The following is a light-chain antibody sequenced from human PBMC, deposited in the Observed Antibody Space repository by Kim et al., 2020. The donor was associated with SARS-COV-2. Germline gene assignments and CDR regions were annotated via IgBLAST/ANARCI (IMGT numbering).Light chain of an antibody. Sequence: GQSGTSSSPGTSRDAGGYNYVSWYPPHPGKAPKLLIYDVSKRPSGVPDRFSGSKSGNTASLTISGLQAEDEADYYCCSYAGSYKGVFGGGTQLTVL. CDR1: SRDAGGYNY. J-gene: IGLJ2*01. V-gene: IGLV2-11*01. CDR2: DVS. CDR3: CSYAGSYKGV.